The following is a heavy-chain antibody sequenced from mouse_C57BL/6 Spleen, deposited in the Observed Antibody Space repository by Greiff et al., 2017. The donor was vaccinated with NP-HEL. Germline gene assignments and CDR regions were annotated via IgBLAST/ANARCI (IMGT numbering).Heavy chain of an antibody. Sequence: VQVVESGAELVRPGASVTLSCKASGYTFTDYEMHWVKQTPVHGLEWIGAIDPETGGTAYNQKFKGKAILTADKSSSTAYMELRSLTSEDSAVYYCTTGTAAYWGQGTLVTVSA. J-gene: IGHJ3*01. CDR3: TTGTAAY. V-gene: IGHV1-15*01. D-gene: IGHD4-1*01. CDR1: GYTFTDYE. CDR2: IDPETGGT.